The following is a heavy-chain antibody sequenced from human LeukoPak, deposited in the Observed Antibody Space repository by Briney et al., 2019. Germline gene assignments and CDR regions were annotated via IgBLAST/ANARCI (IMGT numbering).Heavy chain of an antibody. J-gene: IGHJ3*02. CDR3: AKHRAARTAPDAFDI. V-gene: IGHV3-23*01. D-gene: IGHD6-25*01. Sequence: GGSLRLSCAASGFTFSTYDMSWVRQAPGKGLEWVSSISYTGGATHYADSVKGRFSISRDNSENTLYFQMNSLRAEDTAVYFCAKHRAARTAPDAFDIWGQGTTVTVSS. CDR1: GFTFSTYD. CDR2: ISYTGGAT.